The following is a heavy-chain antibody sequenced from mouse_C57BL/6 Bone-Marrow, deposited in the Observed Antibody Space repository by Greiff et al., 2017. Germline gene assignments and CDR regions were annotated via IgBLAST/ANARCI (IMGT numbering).Heavy chain of an antibody. CDR3: ARGIGSYYFDY. V-gene: IGHV1-81*01. CDR1: GYTFTSYG. Sequence: QVQLKQSGAELARPGASVKLSCKASGYTFTSYGISWVKQRTGQGLEWIGVIYPRSGNTYYNEKFKGKATLTADKSSSTAYMELRSLTSEDSAVYFCARGIGSYYFDYWGQGTTLTVSS. CDR2: IYPRSGNT. J-gene: IGHJ2*01.